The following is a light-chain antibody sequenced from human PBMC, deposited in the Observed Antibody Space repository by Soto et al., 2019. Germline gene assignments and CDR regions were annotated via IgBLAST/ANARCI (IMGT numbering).Light chain of an antibody. CDR1: SSNIGAGYD. CDR3: QSYDSSLSGYV. V-gene: IGLV1-40*01. J-gene: IGLJ1*01. CDR2: SNS. Sequence: QSFLTNHPSVSGAPGQRVTISCTGSSSNIGAGYDVHWYQQLPGTAPKLLIYSNSNRPSGVPDRFSGSKSGTSASLAITGLQAEDEADYYCQSYDSSLSGYVFGTGTKAPS.